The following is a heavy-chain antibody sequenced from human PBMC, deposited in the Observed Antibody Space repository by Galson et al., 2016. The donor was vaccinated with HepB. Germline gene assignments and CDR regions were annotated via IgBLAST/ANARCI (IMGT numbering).Heavy chain of an antibody. V-gene: IGHV4-59*08. CDR1: GDSISSYS. D-gene: IGHD2-15*01. CDR2: IYNSGNT. J-gene: IGHJ4*02. Sequence: SETLSLTCNVSGDSISSYSWSWIRQPPGKGLEWIGHIYNSGNTKYNPSLKGRVTTSADRSKNQLSLKLTSVTAADTAVYYCARLGTDSGGSALGRLDYWGQGTLVTVSS. CDR3: ARLGTDSGGSALGRLDY.